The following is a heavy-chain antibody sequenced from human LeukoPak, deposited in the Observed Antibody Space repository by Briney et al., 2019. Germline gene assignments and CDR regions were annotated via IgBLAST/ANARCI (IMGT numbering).Heavy chain of an antibody. CDR1: GYTFTSYY. CDR2: MNPNSGNT. J-gene: IGHJ3*02. V-gene: IGHV1-8*02. D-gene: IGHD3-22*01. CDR3: ASPHYYDSSGYYKRDAFDI. Sequence: EASVKVSCKASGYTFTSYYMHWVRQATGQGLEWMGWMNPNSGNTGYAQKFQGRVTMTRNTSISTAYMELSSLRSEDTAVYYCASPHYYDSSGYYKRDAFDIWGQGTMVTVSS.